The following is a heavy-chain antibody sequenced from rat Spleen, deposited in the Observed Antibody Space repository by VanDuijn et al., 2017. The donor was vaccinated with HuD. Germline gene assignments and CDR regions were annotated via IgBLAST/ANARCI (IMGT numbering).Heavy chain of an antibody. CDR3: TTSNYYSSFIYLDA. Sequence: EVQLVESGGGLVQPGRSMKLSCAASGFTFSSFAMAWVRQAPTKGLEWVASISTGGGITYYRDSVKGRFTISRDNAKSTLYLQMDSLRSEDTATYYCTTSNYYSSFIYLDAWGQGASVTVSS. V-gene: IGHV5-25*01. D-gene: IGHD1-2*01. CDR1: GFTFSSFA. CDR2: ISTGGGIT. J-gene: IGHJ4*01.